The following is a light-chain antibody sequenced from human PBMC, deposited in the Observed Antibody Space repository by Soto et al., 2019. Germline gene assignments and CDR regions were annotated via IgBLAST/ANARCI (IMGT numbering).Light chain of an antibody. CDR2: DVS. Sequence: QSALTQPASVSGSPGQSITISCTGTSSDVGGYNYVSWYQQYPGKAPKLMIYDVSNRPSGVSNRFSGSKSGNTASLTISGLQAEDEADYYCSSYRSSSTYVFGSGTKLPVL. CDR1: SSDVGGYNY. V-gene: IGLV2-14*01. CDR3: SSYRSSSTYV. J-gene: IGLJ1*01.